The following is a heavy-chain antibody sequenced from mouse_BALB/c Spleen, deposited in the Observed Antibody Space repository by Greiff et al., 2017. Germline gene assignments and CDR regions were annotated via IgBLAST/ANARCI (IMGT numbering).Heavy chain of an antibody. D-gene: IGHD4-1*01. J-gene: IGHJ4*01. CDR2: IRLKSNNYAT. CDR3: TRKANWGIYYYAMDY. CDR1: GFTFSNYW. V-gene: IGHV6-6*02. Sequence: EVKVEESGGGLVQPGGSMKLSCVASGFTFSNYWMNWVRQSPEKGLEWVAEIRLKSNNYATHYAESVKGRFTISRDDSKSSVYLQMNNLRAEDTGIYYCTRKANWGIYYYAMDYWGQGTSVTVSS.